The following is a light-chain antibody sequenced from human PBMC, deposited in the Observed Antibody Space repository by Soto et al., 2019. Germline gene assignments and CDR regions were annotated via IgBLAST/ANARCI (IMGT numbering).Light chain of an antibody. V-gene: IGKV1-16*02. CDR1: QDIYNF. J-gene: IGKJ4*01. Sequence: DIQMTQSPSSLSASVGDRVSITCRASQDIYNFLAWFQQKPGKAPKSLIYAAADLLTGVPSKFSGSGSGTDITLTIRDLQPEDSATYFCQQYKTFPLTFGGGTKLEIK. CDR2: AAA. CDR3: QQYKTFPLT.